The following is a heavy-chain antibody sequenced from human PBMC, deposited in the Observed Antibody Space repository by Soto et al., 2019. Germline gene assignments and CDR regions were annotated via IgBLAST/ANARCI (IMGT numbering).Heavy chain of an antibody. CDR1: GFTFSSYA. CDR2: ISGSGSNP. D-gene: IGHD4-17*01. V-gene: IGHV3-23*01. J-gene: IGHJ4*02. CDR3: AKTASLTIRDGFDH. Sequence: EVQVLESGGGLVQPGGSLRLSCAASGFTFSSYAMGWVRRAPGQGLEWVSAISGSGSNPYYADSVKGRFTISRDNSKNTLYLQMNSLRAEDPALYYCAKTASLTIRDGFDHWGQGTLVTVSS.